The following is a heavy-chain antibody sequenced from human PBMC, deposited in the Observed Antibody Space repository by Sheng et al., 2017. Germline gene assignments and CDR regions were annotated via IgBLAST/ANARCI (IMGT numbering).Heavy chain of an antibody. J-gene: IGHJ4*02. D-gene: IGHD6-13*01. V-gene: IGHV3-30*04. CDR2: ISYDGSNK. Sequence: QVQLVESGGGVVQPGRSLRLSCAASGFTFSSYAMHWVRQAPGKGLEWVAVISYDGSNKYYADSVKGRFTISRDNSKNTLYLQMNSLRAEDTAVYYCARGAEWGIAAAGTMDYWGQGTLVTVSS. CDR1: GFTFSSYA. CDR3: ARGAEWGIAAAGTMDY.